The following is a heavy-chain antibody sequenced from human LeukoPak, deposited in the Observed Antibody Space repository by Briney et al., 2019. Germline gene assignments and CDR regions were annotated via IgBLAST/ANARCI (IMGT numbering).Heavy chain of an antibody. J-gene: IGHJ5*02. Sequence: ASVKVSCKASGGTFSSYAISWVRQAPGQGLEWMGGFIPIFGTANYAQKFQGRVTITRDTSASTAYMELSSLRSEDTAVYYCARGDGGSYLGPWGQGTLVTVSS. D-gene: IGHD1-26*01. CDR2: FIPIFGTA. CDR1: GGTFSSYA. CDR3: ARGDGGSYLGP. V-gene: IGHV1-69*05.